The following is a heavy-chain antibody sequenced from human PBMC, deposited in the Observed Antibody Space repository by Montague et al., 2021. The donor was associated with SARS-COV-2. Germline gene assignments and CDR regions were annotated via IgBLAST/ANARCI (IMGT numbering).Heavy chain of an antibody. CDR2: VYYSGST. V-gene: IGHV4-59*13. CDR3: ARGERGAWYNHYCDY. J-gene: IGHJ4*02. CDR1: GDSISIYY. D-gene: IGHD6-19*01. Sequence: SETLSLTCTVSGDSISIYYWSWIRQPPGKGLEWIGYVYYSGSTNYNPSLKSRVTISVDTPKNQFSLKLMSVTAADTAVYYCARGERGAWYNHYCDYWGQGALVTVSS.